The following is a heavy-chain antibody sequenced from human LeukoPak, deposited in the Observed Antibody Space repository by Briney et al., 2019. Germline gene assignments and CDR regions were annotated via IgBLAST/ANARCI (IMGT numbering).Heavy chain of an antibody. D-gene: IGHD3-10*01. CDR1: GGSFSGYY. Sequence: SETLSLTCAVYGGSFSGYYCSWIRQPPGKGLEWIGEINHSGSTNYNPSLKSRVTISVDTSKNQFSLKLSSVTAADTAVYYCARQSGRLRRYYYYYMDVWGKGTTVTVSS. CDR3: ARQSGRLRRYYYYYMDV. CDR2: INHSGST. J-gene: IGHJ6*03. V-gene: IGHV4-34*01.